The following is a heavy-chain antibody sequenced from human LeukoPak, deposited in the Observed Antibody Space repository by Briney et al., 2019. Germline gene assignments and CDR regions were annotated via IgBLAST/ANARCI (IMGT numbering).Heavy chain of an antibody. V-gene: IGHV4-59*08. Sequence: SETLSLTCTVSGGSIIGYYWSWIRQPPGKGLGWIASIYYSGSTNNNPSLKSRITVSLDTSKNQFSLKLSSVTAADTAVYYCARHRGSNLNRSFDFWGQGTLVTVSS. CDR3: ARHRGSNLNRSFDF. CDR2: IYYSGST. CDR1: GGSIIGYY. D-gene: IGHD1-14*01. J-gene: IGHJ4*02.